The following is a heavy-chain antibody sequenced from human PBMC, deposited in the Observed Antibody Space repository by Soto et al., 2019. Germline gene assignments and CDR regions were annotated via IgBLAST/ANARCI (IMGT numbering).Heavy chain of an antibody. CDR1: GYTFTGYY. Sequence: ASVKVSCKASGYTFTGYYMHWVRQAPGQGLEWMGWINPNSGGTNYAQKFQGWVTMTRDTSISTAYMELSRLRSDDTAVYYCARGGTAMVMHDFDYWGQGTLVTVSS. J-gene: IGHJ4*02. CDR2: INPNSGGT. CDR3: ARGGTAMVMHDFDY. D-gene: IGHD5-18*01. V-gene: IGHV1-2*04.